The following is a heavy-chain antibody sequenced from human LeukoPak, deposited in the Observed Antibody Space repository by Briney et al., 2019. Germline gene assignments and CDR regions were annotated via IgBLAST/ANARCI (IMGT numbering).Heavy chain of an antibody. CDR1: VYTFTVYG. Sequence: ASVTVSFTSSVYTFTVYGISWGRRAPGQRREWLGWISVYNGNTNYTQKLQVRVTMTTDTSTSTAYLELRSLTSAATAVYYCARDVMVRGVIRALGYWGQGTLVTVSS. V-gene: IGHV1-18*01. CDR2: ISVYNGNT. J-gene: IGHJ4*02. CDR3: ARDVMVRGVIRALGY. D-gene: IGHD3-10*01.